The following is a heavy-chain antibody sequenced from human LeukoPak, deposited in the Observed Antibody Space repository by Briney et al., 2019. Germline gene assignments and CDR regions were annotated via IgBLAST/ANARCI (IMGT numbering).Heavy chain of an antibody. CDR3: ASKAYYYDSSGYSPFDY. CDR2: IYYSGST. V-gene: IGHV4-59*01. J-gene: IGHJ4*02. Sequence: SETLSLTCTVSGGSISSYYWSWIRQPPGKGLEWIGYIYYSGSTNYNPSLKSRVTISVDTSKNQFSLKLSSVTAADTAVYYCASKAYYYDSSGYSPFDYWGQATLVTVSS. CDR1: GGSISSYY. D-gene: IGHD3-22*01.